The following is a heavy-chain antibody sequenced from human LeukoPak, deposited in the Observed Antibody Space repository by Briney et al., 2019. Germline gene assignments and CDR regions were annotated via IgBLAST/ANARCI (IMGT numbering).Heavy chain of an antibody. CDR2: IFPSGGEI. D-gene: IGHD5-18*01. J-gene: IGHJ4*02. CDR1: GFTSSSYS. Sequence: GGSLRLSCAASGFTSSSYSMNWVRQPPGKGLEWVSSIFPSGGEIHYADSVRGRFTISRDNSKSILSLQMNSLRAEDTAIYYCATYRQVLLPFESWGQGTLVTVSS. CDR3: ATYRQVLLPFES. V-gene: IGHV3-21*04.